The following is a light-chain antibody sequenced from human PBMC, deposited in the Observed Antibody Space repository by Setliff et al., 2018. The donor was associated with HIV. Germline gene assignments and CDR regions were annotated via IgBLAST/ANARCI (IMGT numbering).Light chain of an antibody. V-gene: IGLV1-40*01. J-gene: IGLJ2*01. CDR2: GDT. Sequence: QSVLTQPPSVSGAPGQRVNISCTGSNSNIGAGYDVHWYQQLPGAAPKVLIYGDTNRPSGVPHRFSGSKSGTSASLAITGLQPEDEADYYCQSFDNNLAIFGGGTKVTVL. CDR1: NSNIGAGYD. CDR3: QSFDNNLAI.